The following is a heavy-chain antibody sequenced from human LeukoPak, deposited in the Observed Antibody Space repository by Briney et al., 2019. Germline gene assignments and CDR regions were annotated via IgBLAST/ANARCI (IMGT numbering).Heavy chain of an antibody. CDR2: ITCNTYRI. CDR1: GFTLDDYA. V-gene: IGHV3-9*01. J-gene: IGHJ6*02. Sequence: GGSLRLSCATSGFTLDDYAMHWVRQAPGKGVEWVWDITCNTYRIHYVDSVKGRFTISRDNARNSLYLQMNSLREEDTAIYYCAKDSRKWSGETQYYGMDVWGQGTTVIVSS. D-gene: IGHD3-10*01. CDR3: AKDSRKWSGETQYYGMDV.